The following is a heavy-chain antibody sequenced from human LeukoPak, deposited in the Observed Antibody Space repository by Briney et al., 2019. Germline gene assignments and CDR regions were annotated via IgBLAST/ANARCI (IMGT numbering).Heavy chain of an antibody. J-gene: IGHJ4*02. Sequence: PGRSLRLSCAASGFTFSSYGMHWVRQAPGKGLEWVATIWFDGNNKYYADSVKGRFTISRDNSKNTLYLQMNSLRAEDTAVYYCARANSSGWYGFFDYWGQGTLVTVSS. D-gene: IGHD6-19*01. CDR2: IWFDGNNK. V-gene: IGHV3-33*01. CDR3: ARANSSGWYGFFDY. CDR1: GFTFSSYG.